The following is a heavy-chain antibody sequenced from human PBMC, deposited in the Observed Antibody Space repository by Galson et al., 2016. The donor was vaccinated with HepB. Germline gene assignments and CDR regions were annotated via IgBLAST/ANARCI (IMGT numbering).Heavy chain of an antibody. CDR3: TISDFSDY. D-gene: IGHD4-11*01. CDR2: ILSKAHGGTT. CDR1: GFTFSDAW. J-gene: IGHJ4*02. Sequence: SLRLSCAASGFTFSDAWMMWVRQAPGKGLEWVGRILSKAHGGTTHYAAPVKGRFTFSRDDSENTLYLQMNSLKIEDTAIYYCTISDFSDYWGQGTLVTVSS. V-gene: IGHV3-15*01.